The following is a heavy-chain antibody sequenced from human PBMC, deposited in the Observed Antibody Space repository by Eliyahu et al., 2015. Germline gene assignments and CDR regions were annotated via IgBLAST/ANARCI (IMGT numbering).Heavy chain of an antibody. J-gene: IGHJ4*02. CDR3: GNTYYSDFSGYYYLLFH. CDR2: INPSAGTT. CDR1: GYTFTSYF. V-gene: IGHV1-46*01. Sequence: QVQLVQSGAEVKKPGASVKVSCKASGYTFTSYFIHWVRQAPGQGLEWMGIINPSAGTTSYAQKFQGRVTVTRDTSTNTVYMELSSLRSEDTAVYYCGNTYYSDFSGYYYLLFHWGQGTQVTVSS. D-gene: IGHD3-22*01.